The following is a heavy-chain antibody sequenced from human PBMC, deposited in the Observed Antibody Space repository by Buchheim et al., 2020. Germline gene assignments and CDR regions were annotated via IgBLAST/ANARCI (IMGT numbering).Heavy chain of an antibody. CDR2: IYYSGST. CDR1: GGSISSSSYY. Sequence: QLQLQESGPGLVKPSETLSLTCTVSGGSISSSSYYWGWIRQPPGKGLEWIGVIYYSGSTYYNPSLKSRVTISVKPSKNQLSLMLSSVTAADTAVYYCARLCTALLWFGELLGWFDPWGQGTL. V-gene: IGHV4-39*01. D-gene: IGHD3-10*01. CDR3: ARLCTALLWFGELLGWFDP. J-gene: IGHJ5*02.